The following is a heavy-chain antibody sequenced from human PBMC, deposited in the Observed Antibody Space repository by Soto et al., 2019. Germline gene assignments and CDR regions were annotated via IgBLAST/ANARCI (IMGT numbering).Heavy chain of an antibody. CDR3: ARRAIAAAGTGGWFDP. CDR1: GGSFSGYY. CDR2: INHSGST. V-gene: IGHV4-34*01. J-gene: IGHJ5*02. Sequence: QVQLKQWGAGLLKPSETLSLTCAVYGGSFSGYYWSWIRQPPGKGLKWIGEINHSGSTNYNPSLKSRCTISGDTSKNQFSRKLSSVTAADTAVYYCARRAIAAAGTGGWFDPWGQGTLVTDSS. D-gene: IGHD6-13*01.